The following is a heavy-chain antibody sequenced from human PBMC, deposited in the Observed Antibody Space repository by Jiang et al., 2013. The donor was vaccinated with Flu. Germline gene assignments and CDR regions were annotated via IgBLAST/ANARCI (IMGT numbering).Heavy chain of an antibody. J-gene: IGHJ4*02. V-gene: IGHV3-23*04. CDR3: VRAVTVAESA. Sequence: QLVESGGGLVQPGGSLRLSCAASGFTFSSYAMSWVRQAPGKGLEWVSAISGSGGSTYYADSVKGRFTISRDNGKNSLFLQMNSLRAEDTAVYYCVRAVTVAESAWGQGTLVTVSS. D-gene: IGHD6-19*01. CDR1: GFTFSSYA. CDR2: ISGSGGST.